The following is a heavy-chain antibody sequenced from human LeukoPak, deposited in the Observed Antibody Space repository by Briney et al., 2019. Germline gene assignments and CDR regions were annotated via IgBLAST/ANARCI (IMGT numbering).Heavy chain of an antibody. CDR3: ARDSQGEQWPGY. V-gene: IGHV1-2*02. CDR1: GYTFTGYY. Sequence: ASVKVSCKASGYTFTGYYMHWVRQAPGQGLEWMGWINPNSGGTNYAQKFQGRVTMTRDTSISTAYMELSRLRSDDTAVYYCARDSQGEQWPGYWGQGTLVTVSS. J-gene: IGHJ4*02. D-gene: IGHD6-19*01. CDR2: INPNSGGT.